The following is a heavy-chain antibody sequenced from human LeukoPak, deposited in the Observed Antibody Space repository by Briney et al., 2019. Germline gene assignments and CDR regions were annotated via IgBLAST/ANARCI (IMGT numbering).Heavy chain of an antibody. CDR1: GFTFSSYA. CDR2: ISGSGGAT. J-gene: IGHJ4*02. V-gene: IGHV3-23*01. D-gene: IGHD3-3*02. Sequence: PGGSLRLSCAASGFTFSSYAMAWVRQAPGKGLEWVSGISGSGGATYYADSVKGRFTISRDNSKNTLDLQMNSLRAEDTALYYCAKGHFWSSYYAFDCRGQGTLVTASS. CDR3: AKGHFWSSYYAFDC.